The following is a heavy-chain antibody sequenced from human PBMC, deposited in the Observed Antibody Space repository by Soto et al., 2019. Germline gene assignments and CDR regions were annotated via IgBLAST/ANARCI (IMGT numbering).Heavy chain of an antibody. V-gene: IGHV3-7*01. CDR1: GFTFSSYW. J-gene: IGHJ5*02. Sequence: GGSLRLSCAASGFTFSSYWMSWVRQAPGKGLEWVANIKQDGSEKYYVDSVKGRFTISRDNAKNSLYLQMNSLRAEDTAVYYCARDLQDDFVHWFDPWGQGTLVTVSS. D-gene: IGHD3-3*01. CDR2: IKQDGSEK. CDR3: ARDLQDDFVHWFDP.